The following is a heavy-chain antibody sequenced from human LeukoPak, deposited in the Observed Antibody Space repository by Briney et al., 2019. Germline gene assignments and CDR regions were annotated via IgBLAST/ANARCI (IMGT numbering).Heavy chain of an antibody. J-gene: IGHJ4*02. Sequence: SETLSLTCTVSSGSISTSNYYWGWVRQPPGKALEWIGNIFYTGSTYYSPSLKSRVTISVDTSKNQFSLKLSSVTAADTAVYYCARVRYYDSTVLTRKRSYYFDYWGQGTLVTVSS. D-gene: IGHD3-22*01. CDR3: ARVRYYDSTVLTRKRSYYFDY. V-gene: IGHV4-39*07. CDR1: SGSISTSNYY. CDR2: IFYTGST.